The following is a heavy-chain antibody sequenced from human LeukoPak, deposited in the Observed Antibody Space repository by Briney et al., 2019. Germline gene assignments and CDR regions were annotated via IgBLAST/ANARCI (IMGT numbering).Heavy chain of an antibody. CDR1: GGSFSGYY. CDR2: INHSGST. V-gene: IGHV4-34*01. CDR3: ARGYYDSSGYPILYYFDY. Sequence: SETLSLTCAVYGGSFSGYYWSWIRQPPGKGLEWIGEINHSGSTNYNPSLKSRVTISVDTSKNQFSLKLSSVTAADTAVYYCARGYYDSSGYPILYYFDYWGQGTLVTASS. D-gene: IGHD3-22*01. J-gene: IGHJ4*02.